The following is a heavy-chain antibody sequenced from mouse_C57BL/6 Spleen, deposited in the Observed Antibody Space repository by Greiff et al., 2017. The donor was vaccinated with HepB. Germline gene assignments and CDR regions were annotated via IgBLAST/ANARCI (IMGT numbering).Heavy chain of an antibody. J-gene: IGHJ2*01. CDR1: GYAFSSSW. V-gene: IGHV1-82*01. Sequence: QVQLQQSGPELVKPGASVKISCKASGYAFSSSWMNWVKQRPGKGLEWIGRLYPGDGDTNYNGKFKGKATLTADTSSSTAYMQLSSLTSEDSAVYFCAVITTVVGDFDYWGQGTTLTVSS. CDR3: AVITTVVGDFDY. CDR2: LYPGDGDT. D-gene: IGHD1-1*01.